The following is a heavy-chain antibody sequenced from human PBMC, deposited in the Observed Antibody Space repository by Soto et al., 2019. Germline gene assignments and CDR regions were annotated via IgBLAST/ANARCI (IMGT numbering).Heavy chain of an antibody. CDR3: VRDYYHISGSHYDIPLDS. V-gene: IGHV3-23*01. Sequence: EVQLLESGGGLVQPGGSLRLSCAASGFTFNNYAMTWVRQAPGKGPEWVSTVLQSGDGTFYADSVRGRFIISRDNSKDTLYLQMNSLRAEDTAVYQCVRDYYHISGSHYDIPLDSWGQGTQVTVSS. D-gene: IGHD3-10*01. CDR2: VLQSGDGT. J-gene: IGHJ4*02. CDR1: GFTFNNYA.